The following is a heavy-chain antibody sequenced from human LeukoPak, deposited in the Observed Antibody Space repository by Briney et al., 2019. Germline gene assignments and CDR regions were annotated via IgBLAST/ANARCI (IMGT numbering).Heavy chain of an antibody. CDR1: GGSFSGYY. D-gene: IGHD6-13*01. V-gene: IGHV4-34*01. CDR2: INHSGST. J-gene: IGHJ4*02. Sequence: PSETLSLTCAVYGGSFSGYYWSWIRQPPGKGLEWIGEINHSGSTNYNPSLKSRVTISVDTSKNQFSLKLSSVTAADTAVYYCARGSSSWDAYYFDYWGQGTLVTVSS. CDR3: ARGSSSWDAYYFDY.